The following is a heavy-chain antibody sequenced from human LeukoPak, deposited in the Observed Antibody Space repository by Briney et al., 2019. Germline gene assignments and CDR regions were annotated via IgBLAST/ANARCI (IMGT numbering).Heavy chain of an antibody. V-gene: IGHV4-39*07. D-gene: IGHD3-10*01. CDR3: ASVDTMVRGVMDWFDP. Sequence: SETLSLTCTVSGGSISSSSYYWGWIRQPPGKGLEWIGSIYYSGSTYYNPSLKSRVTISVDTSKNQFSLKLSSVTAADTAVNYCASVDTMVRGVMDWFDPWGQGTLVTVSS. CDR2: IYYSGST. J-gene: IGHJ5*02. CDR1: GGSISSSSYY.